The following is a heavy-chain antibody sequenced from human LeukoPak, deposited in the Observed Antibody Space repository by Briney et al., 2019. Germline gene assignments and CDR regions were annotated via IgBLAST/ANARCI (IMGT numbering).Heavy chain of an antibody. Sequence: GGSLRLSCAASGFTFSSYTMNWVRPAPGQGLEWVSSISSSSTYIYYADSVKGRFTVSRDNAKNSVYLQMNSLRVEDTAVYYCARATTVKDWFDSWGQGTLVTVSS. CDR3: ARATTVKDWFDS. CDR1: GFTFSSYT. J-gene: IGHJ5*01. CDR2: ISSSSTYI. V-gene: IGHV3-21*01. D-gene: IGHD4-11*01.